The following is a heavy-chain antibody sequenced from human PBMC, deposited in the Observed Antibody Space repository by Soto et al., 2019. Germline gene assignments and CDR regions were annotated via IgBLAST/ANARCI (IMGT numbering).Heavy chain of an antibody. CDR1: GFTFSNYW. J-gene: IGHJ4*02. Sequence: GGSLRLSCAASGFTFSNYWMSWVRQAPGKGLEWVATIKQDGSDKYYVDFVKGRFTISRDNAKNSLYLQMNSLRTEDAAVYYCARNRDYAFDYWGRGTLVTVSS. CDR3: ARNRDYAFDY. V-gene: IGHV3-7*01. CDR2: IKQDGSDK. D-gene: IGHD4-17*01.